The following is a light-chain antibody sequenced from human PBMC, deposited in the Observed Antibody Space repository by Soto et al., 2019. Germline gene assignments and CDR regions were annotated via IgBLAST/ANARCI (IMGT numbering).Light chain of an antibody. CDR2: YDS. V-gene: IGLV3-21*04. J-gene: IGLJ3*02. CDR1: NVGTKS. Sequence: SYELTQPPSVSVAPGETARITCGGNNVGTKSVHWYQQKPGQAPVLIIFYDSDRPSGIPERFSGSNSGNTATLTISRVEAGYEADYFCQVWDSSSDHRVFGGGTKLTVL. CDR3: QVWDSSSDHRV.